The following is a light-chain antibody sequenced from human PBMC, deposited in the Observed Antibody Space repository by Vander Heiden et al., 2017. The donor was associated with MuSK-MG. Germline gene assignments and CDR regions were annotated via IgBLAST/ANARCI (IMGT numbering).Light chain of an antibody. CDR3: NSYTSSSTHV. J-gene: IGLJ1*01. V-gene: IGLV2-14*01. Sequence: QSALTQPASVSGSPRQSITIPCTGTNHDVGGYNFVSWYQQHPGKAPKLMIYEVNNRPSGVSNRFSGSKSGNTASLTISGLQAEDEADYYCNSYTSSSTHVFGTGTKVTVL. CDR2: EVN. CDR1: NHDVGGYNF.